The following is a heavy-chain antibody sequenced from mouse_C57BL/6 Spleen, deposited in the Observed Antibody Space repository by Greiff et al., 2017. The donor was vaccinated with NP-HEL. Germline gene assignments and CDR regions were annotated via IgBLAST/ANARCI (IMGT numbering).Heavy chain of an antibody. V-gene: IGHV1-80*01. J-gene: IGHJ3*01. D-gene: IGHD2-4*01. Sequence: QVQLQQSGAELVKPGASVKISCKASGYAFSSYRMNWVKQRPGKGLEWIGQIYPGDGDTNYNGKFKGKATLTADKSSSTAYMQLSSLTSEDSAFYFCARSYDYDGGFAYWGQGTLVTVSA. CDR2: IYPGDGDT. CDR3: ARSYDYDGGFAY. CDR1: GYAFSSYR.